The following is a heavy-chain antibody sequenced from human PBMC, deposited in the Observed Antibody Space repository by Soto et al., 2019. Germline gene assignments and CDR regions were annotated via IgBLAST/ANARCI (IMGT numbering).Heavy chain of an antibody. CDR2: IYYSGST. CDR3: ARSTIAARPLRYYYYGMDV. D-gene: IGHD6-6*01. CDR1: GGSVSSGSYY. J-gene: IGHJ6*02. Sequence: PSETLSLTCTVSGGSVSSGSYYWSWIRQPPGKGLEWIGYIYYSGSTNYNPSLKSRVTIPVDTSKNQFSLKLSSVTAADTAVYYCARSTIAARPLRYYYYGMDVWGQGTTVTVSS. V-gene: IGHV4-61*01.